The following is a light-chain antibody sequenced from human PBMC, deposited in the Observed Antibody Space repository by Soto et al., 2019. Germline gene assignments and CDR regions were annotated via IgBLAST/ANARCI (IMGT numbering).Light chain of an antibody. Sequence: EIVLTQSPATLSLSPGERATLSCRASQSISSHLAWYQQKPGQAPRLLMYDASNRATGIPARFSRSGSGTDFTLTISSLEPEDFAVYYCQQRPNWPLTFGGGTKVEIK. CDR1: QSISSH. CDR3: QQRPNWPLT. J-gene: IGKJ4*01. V-gene: IGKV3-11*01. CDR2: DAS.